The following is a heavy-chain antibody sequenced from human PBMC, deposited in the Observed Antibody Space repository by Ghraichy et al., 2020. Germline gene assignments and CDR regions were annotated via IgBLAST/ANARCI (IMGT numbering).Heavy chain of an antibody. J-gene: IGHJ5*01. V-gene: IGHV3-74*01. CDR1: GFIFSNHW. CDR2: INGDGSST. D-gene: IGHD6-19*01. Sequence: GGSLRLSCAASGFIFSNHWMHWVRQVPGKGLMWVSRINGDGSSTTYADSVRGRFTISRDNAKNTLYLQMNSLRDGDTAIYYCARDDSGWYDLGSWGRGTLVTVSS. CDR3: ARDDSGWYDLGS.